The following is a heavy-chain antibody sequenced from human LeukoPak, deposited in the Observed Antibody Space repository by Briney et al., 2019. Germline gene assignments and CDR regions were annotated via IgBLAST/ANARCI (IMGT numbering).Heavy chain of an antibody. J-gene: IGHJ6*03. V-gene: IGHV3-7*01. D-gene: IGHD3-10*01. CDR1: GFTFSRFW. CDR2: INEDGSDK. Sequence: GGSLRLSCVVSGFTFSRFWMTWVRQAPGKGLEWVANINEDGSDKDSVDSMKGRFTISRDNAKNSLYLQMNRPRAEDTAVYYCARLFYYHSGYYYVDVWGKGTTVTVSS. CDR3: ARLFYYHSGYYYVDV.